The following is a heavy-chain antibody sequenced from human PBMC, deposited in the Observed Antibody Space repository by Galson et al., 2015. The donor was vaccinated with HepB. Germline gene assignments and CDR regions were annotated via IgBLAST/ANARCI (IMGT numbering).Heavy chain of an antibody. Sequence: SLRLSCAASGFTFSSYSMNWVRQAPGKGLEWVSYISSSSSTIYYADSVEGRFTISRDNAKNSLYLQMNSLRAEDTAVYYCARPALATVTTNGYYYGMDVWGQGTAVTVSS. J-gene: IGHJ6*02. CDR3: ARPALATVTTNGYYYGMDV. CDR2: ISSSSSTI. V-gene: IGHV3-48*01. CDR1: GFTFSSYS. D-gene: IGHD4-17*01.